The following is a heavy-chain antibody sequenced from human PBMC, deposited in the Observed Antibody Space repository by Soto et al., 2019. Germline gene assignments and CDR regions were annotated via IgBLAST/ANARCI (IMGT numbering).Heavy chain of an antibody. V-gene: IGHV5-10-1*01. Sequence: PGESLKISCQGSGYTFTGHWISWVRQMPGKGLEWMGRIDPSDSYTDYSPTVQGHVTMSADKSINTAYLQWSSLQASDTAVYYCTRHTGYDSSLDYWGQGPLVTVSS. CDR1: GYTFTGHW. J-gene: IGHJ4*02. D-gene: IGHD5-12*01. CDR2: IDPSDSYT. CDR3: TRHTGYDSSLDY.